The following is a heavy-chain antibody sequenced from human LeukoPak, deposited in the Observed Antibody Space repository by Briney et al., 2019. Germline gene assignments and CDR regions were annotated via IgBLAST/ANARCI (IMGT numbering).Heavy chain of an antibody. CDR1: GYTFTNSD. CDR3: AGGYYDNRGYYFDF. CDR2: MNPNSGST. Sequence: ASVKVSCKASGYTFTNSDINWVRQATGQGLEWMGWMNPNSGSTGYAQKFQGRVTMTKNTSISTAYMELSSLRSEDTAVYYCAGGYYDNRGYYFDFWGQGTLVTVSS. V-gene: IGHV1-8*01. J-gene: IGHJ4*02. D-gene: IGHD3-22*01.